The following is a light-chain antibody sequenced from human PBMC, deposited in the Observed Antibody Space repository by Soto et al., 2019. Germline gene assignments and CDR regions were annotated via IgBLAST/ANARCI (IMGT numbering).Light chain of an antibody. CDR3: QSYDSSLSGVV. CDR2: GNS. V-gene: IGLV1-40*01. Sequence: QSVRTQPPSVSGAPGQRVTISCSESSSNIGAGYDVHWYQQLPGTAPKLLIYGNSNRPSGVPDRFSGSKSGTSASLAITGLQAEDEADYYCQSYDSSLSGVVFGGGTKVTVL. J-gene: IGLJ2*01. CDR1: SSNIGAGYD.